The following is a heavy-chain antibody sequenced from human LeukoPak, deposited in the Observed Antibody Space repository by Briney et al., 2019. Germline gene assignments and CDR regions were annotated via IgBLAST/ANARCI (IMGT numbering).Heavy chain of an antibody. D-gene: IGHD3-3*01. J-gene: IGHJ5*02. Sequence: GASVKVSCKASGGTFSSYAISWVRRAPGQGLEWMGGIIPIFGTANYAQKFQGRVTITTDESTSTAYTELSSLRSEDTAVYYCARGDTYYDFWSGYRYNWFDPWGQGTLVTVSS. V-gene: IGHV1-69*05. CDR3: ARGDTYYDFWSGYRYNWFDP. CDR2: IIPIFGTA. CDR1: GGTFSSYA.